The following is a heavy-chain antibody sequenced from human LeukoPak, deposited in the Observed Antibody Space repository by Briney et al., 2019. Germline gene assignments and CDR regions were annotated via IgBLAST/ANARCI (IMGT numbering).Heavy chain of an antibody. CDR2: INPNSGGT. Sequence: ASVKVSCKASGHTFTGYYMHWVRQAPGQGLEWMGWINPNSGGTNYAQKFQGRVTMTRDTSISTAYMELSRLRSDDTAVYYCARDGVVTALIHPINYDAFDIWGQGTMVTVSS. CDR1: GHTFTGYY. V-gene: IGHV1-2*02. CDR3: ARDGVVTALIHPINYDAFDI. D-gene: IGHD2-21*02. J-gene: IGHJ3*02.